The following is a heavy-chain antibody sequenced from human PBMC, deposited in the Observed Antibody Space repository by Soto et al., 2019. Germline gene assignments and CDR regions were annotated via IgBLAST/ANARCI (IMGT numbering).Heavy chain of an antibody. CDR2: ISYDGSNK. CDR3: AREESGYYTVLNFDY. J-gene: IGHJ4*02. V-gene: IGHV3-30-3*01. CDR1: VFTFSSYA. Sequence: PGGSLRLSCAASVFTFSSYAMHWVRQAPGKGLEWVAVISYDGSNKYYADTVKGRFTISRDNSKNTLYLQMNSLRAEDTALYYCAREESGYYTVLNFDYWGQGTLVTVSS. D-gene: IGHD3-3*01.